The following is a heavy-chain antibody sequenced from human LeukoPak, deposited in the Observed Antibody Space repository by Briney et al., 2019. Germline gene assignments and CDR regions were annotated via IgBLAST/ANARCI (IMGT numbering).Heavy chain of an antibody. CDR3: ARDGGFDCSSTSCYNY. J-gene: IGHJ4*02. V-gene: IGHV3-21*01. CDR2: IDSCSSYI. CDR1: GFTFSSYI. D-gene: IGHD2-2*02. Sequence: GGSLRLSCAASGFTFSSYIMKWVRQAPGKGLEWVSSIDSCSSYIYYADSVKGRFTISRDNAKNSLYLQMNSLRAEDTAVYYCARDGGFDCSSTSCYNYWGQGTLVTVSS.